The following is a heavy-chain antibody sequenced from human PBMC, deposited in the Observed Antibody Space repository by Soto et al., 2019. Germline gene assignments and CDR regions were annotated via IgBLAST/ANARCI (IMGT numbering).Heavy chain of an antibody. D-gene: IGHD2-2*01. Sequence: SATLSLTCTVSGGSISSGDYYWSWIRQPPGKGLEWIGHIYYSGSTNYNPSLKSRVTISVDRSKNQFSLKLRSVTAADTAVYYCARRTCSTSCHWFDPWGQGTLVTVS. CDR3: ARRTCSTSCHWFDP. CDR1: GGSISSGDYY. V-gene: IGHV4-61*08. J-gene: IGHJ5*02. CDR2: IYYSGST.